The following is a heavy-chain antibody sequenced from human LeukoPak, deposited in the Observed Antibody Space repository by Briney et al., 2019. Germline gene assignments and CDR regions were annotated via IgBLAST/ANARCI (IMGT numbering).Heavy chain of an antibody. CDR1: GYTFTAYY. CDR2: INPKNGGS. J-gene: IGHJ4*02. V-gene: IGHV1-2*02. D-gene: IGHD2-2*01. Sequence: ASVKVSCKASGYTFTAYYMYWVRQAPGQGLEWMGWINPKNGGSNSAQKFQGRVTMTRDTSINTAYMELSSLRSEDTAVYYCARGHFTYCSSTSCYAYWGQGTLVTVSS. CDR3: ARGHFTYCSSTSCYAY.